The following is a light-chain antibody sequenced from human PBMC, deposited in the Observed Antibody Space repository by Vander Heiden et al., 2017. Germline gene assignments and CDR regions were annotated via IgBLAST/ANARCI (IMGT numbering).Light chain of an antibody. V-gene: IGKV1-39*01. CDR3: QQSYRTPRT. J-gene: IGKJ1*01. Sequence: DIQMTQSPSSLSASVGDRVTITCRASQSISSYLNWYQQKPGKAPKLLIYAASSLQGGVPSRFSGSGSRTEFTLTISSLQPGDFASYYCQQSYRTPRTFGQGNKVEIK. CDR1: QSISSY. CDR2: AAS.